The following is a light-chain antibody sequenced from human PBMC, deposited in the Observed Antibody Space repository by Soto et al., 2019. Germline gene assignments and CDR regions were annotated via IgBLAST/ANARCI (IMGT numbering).Light chain of an antibody. CDR2: EDV. Sequence: QSALTQPDSVSGSPGQSITISCTGTSNDFGSYNPVSWYQQHPGEVPKLMIYEDVQRPSGVSNRFSGSKSGHTASLTISGLQAEDEADYYCCSYAGSNTDVFGTGTKLTVL. V-gene: IGLV2-23*01. J-gene: IGLJ1*01. CDR1: SNDFGSYNP. CDR3: CSYAGSNTDV.